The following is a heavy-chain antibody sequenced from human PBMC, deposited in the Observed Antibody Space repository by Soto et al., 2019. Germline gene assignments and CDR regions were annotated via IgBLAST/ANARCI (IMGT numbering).Heavy chain of an antibody. CDR1: GFTFSDYY. J-gene: IGHJ6*02. CDR3: ARVIRPRFLTGYFGYYYGMDV. D-gene: IGHD3-9*01. CDR2: ITYNGSTI. Sequence: GGSLRLSCAASGFTFSDYYMSWIRQAPGKGLEWVAVITYNGSTIYYADSVKGRFTISRDNAKNTLYLQMNSLRAEDTAVYYCARVIRPRFLTGYFGYYYGMDVWGQGTTVTVSS. V-gene: IGHV3-30*03.